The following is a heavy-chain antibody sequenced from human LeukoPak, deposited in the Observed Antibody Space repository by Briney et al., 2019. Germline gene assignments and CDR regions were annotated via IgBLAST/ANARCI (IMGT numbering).Heavy chain of an antibody. Sequence: GGSLRLSCAASRFTFSSYWMHWVRQAPGKGLVWVSRINSDGSSTSYADSVKGRFTISRDNAKNTLYLQMNSLRAEDTAVYYCARGPTFAAPSFDYWGQGTLVTVSS. CDR1: RFTFSSYW. CDR2: INSDGSST. V-gene: IGHV3-74*01. J-gene: IGHJ4*02. D-gene: IGHD3-3*01. CDR3: ARGPTFAAPSFDY.